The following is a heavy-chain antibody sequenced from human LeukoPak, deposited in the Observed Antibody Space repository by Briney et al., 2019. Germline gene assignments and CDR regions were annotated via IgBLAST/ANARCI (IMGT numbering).Heavy chain of an antibody. Sequence: GESLKISCKGPGYSFTTYWIAWVRQMPGKGLEWMGIIYPGDSDTRYSPSFQGQVTISADKSISTAYLQWSSLKASDTAMYYCARQKYQLLLDAFDIWGQGTMVTVSS. CDR3: ARQKYQLLLDAFDI. V-gene: IGHV5-51*01. D-gene: IGHD2-2*01. CDR2: IYPGDSDT. CDR1: GYSFTTYW. J-gene: IGHJ3*02.